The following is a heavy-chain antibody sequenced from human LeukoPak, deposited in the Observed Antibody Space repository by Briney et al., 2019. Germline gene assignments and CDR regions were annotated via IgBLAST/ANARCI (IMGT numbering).Heavy chain of an antibody. CDR3: ARDQTPFY. CDR1: GFIFSSYG. V-gene: IGHV3-30*02. Sequence: PGGSLRLSCAASGFIFSSYGMHWVRQAPGKGLEWVAFIRCDGSNKYYADSVKGRFTISRDNSKNTLYLQMNSLRDEDTAVYYCARDQTPFYWGQGSLVTVSS. D-gene: IGHD2-15*01. J-gene: IGHJ4*02. CDR2: IRCDGSNK.